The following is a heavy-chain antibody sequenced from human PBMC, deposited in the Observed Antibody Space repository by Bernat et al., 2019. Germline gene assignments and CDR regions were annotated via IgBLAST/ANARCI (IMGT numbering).Heavy chain of an antibody. CDR1: GFTFSDYS. D-gene: IGHD6-25*01. J-gene: IGHJ6*02. CDR3: VRDGAALYYYHRMDV. Sequence: VQLVESGGGVVQPGRSLRLSCVASGFTFSDYSLHWVRQAPGKGLEWVAVVSYDGRNKYYADSVQARFIISRDDSENTLYLQMDSLKSEDTAVYYCVRDGAALYYYHRMDVWGRGTTVTVSS. V-gene: IGHV3-30*04. CDR2: VSYDGRNK.